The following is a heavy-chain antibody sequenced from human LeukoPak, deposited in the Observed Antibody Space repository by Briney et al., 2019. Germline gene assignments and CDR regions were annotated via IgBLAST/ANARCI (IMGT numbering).Heavy chain of an antibody. V-gene: IGHV1-69*04. D-gene: IGHD3-10*01. CDR1: GGTFSSYA. J-gene: IGHJ5*02. CDR3: ARDYYGSGSLEGEYNWFDP. CDR2: IIPILGIA. Sequence: SVKVSCKASGGTFSSYAISWVRQAPGQGLEWMGRIIPILGIANYAQKFQGRVTITADKSTSTAYMVLSSLRSEDTAVYYCARDYYGSGSLEGEYNWFDPWGQGTLVTVSS.